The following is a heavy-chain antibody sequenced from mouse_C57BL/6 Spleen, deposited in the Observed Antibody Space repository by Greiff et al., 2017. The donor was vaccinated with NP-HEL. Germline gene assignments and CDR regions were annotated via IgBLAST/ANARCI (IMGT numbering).Heavy chain of an antibody. Sequence: QVTLKVCGPGILQPSQTLSLTCSFSGFSLSTFGMGVGWIRQPSGKGLEWLAHIWWDDDKYYNPALKSRLTISKDTSKNQVFLKIANVDTADTATYYCARHYYGSSSRYFDVWGTGTTVTVSS. D-gene: IGHD1-1*01. CDR1: GFSLSTFGMG. J-gene: IGHJ1*03. V-gene: IGHV8-8*01. CDR2: IWWDDDK. CDR3: ARHYYGSSSRYFDV.